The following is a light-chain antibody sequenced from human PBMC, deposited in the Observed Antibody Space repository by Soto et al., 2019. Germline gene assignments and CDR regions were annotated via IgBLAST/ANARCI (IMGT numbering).Light chain of an antibody. Sequence: QPVLTQSSSASASLGSSVKLTCTLSSGHSSYIIAWHQQQPGKAPRYLMKLERSGSYNKGSGVPDRFSGSSSGADRYLTIYNLQSEDEADYYCETWDSNTHKVVFGGGTQLTVL. V-gene: IGLV4-60*03. CDR3: ETWDSNTHKVV. J-gene: IGLJ2*01. CDR1: SGHSSYI. CDR2: LERSGSY.